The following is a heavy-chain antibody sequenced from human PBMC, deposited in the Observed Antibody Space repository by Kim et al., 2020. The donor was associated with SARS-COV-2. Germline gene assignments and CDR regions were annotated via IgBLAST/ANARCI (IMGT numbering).Heavy chain of an antibody. V-gene: IGHV4-39*01. J-gene: IGHJ4*02. CDR1: GVSITSIGSY. Sequence: ETLSLTCSVSGVSITSIGSYWGWIRQPPGKGLEWIGSIYYSGSTHFNPSLKSRVTISVDTSKNHFSLKLTSLTAADTAVYYCARHPPYYFDYWGQGTLVTVSS. CDR2: IYYSGST. CDR3: ARHPPYYFDY.